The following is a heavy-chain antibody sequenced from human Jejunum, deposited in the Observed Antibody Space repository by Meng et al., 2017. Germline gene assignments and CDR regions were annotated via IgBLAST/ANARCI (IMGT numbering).Heavy chain of an antibody. Sequence: QVRFVQSGGEVQKPGASVKVSCEASGYSFTGYYMHWVRQAPGQGLEWMGRINPKSGGTDYAQKFQGRVTMTRDTSISTVYMELTSLRSDDAAVYYCAREHSKIEQWVVFHFDYWGQGTLVTVSS. CDR2: INPKSGGT. CDR3: AREHSKIEQWVVFHFDY. CDR1: GYSFTGYY. J-gene: IGHJ4*02. D-gene: IGHD6-19*01. V-gene: IGHV1-2*06.